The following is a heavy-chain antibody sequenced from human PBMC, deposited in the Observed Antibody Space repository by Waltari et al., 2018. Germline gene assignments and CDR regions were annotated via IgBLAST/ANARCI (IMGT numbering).Heavy chain of an antibody. V-gene: IGHV3-23*01. CDR3: AKVRPDGGAFDI. Sequence: QLLESGGGLVQPGGSLRLSCAASGFTFSSYAMSWVRQAPGKGLEVVSAISGSGGSTYYADSVKGRFTISRDNSKNTLYLKMNSLRAEDTAVYYCAKVRPDGGAFDIWGQGTMVTVSS. J-gene: IGHJ3*02. CDR2: ISGSGGST. CDR1: GFTFSSYA. D-gene: IGHD3-16*01.